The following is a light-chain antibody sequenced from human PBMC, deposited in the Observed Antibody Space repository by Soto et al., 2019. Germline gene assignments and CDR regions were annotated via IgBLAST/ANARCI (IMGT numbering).Light chain of an antibody. CDR1: SSNIETNY. CDR3: AAWDGSLSGWV. V-gene: IGLV1-47*01. CDR2: RNN. Sequence: QLVLTQPPSASGTPGQRVTISCSGSSSNIETNYVYWYQQLPGTAPKVLIYRNNQRPSRVPDRFSASKSGTSASLAISGLRSEDEADYYCAAWDGSLSGWVFGGGTKVNVL. J-gene: IGLJ3*02.